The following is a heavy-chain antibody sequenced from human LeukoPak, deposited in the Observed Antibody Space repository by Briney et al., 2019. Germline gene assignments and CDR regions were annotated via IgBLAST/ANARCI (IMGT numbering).Heavy chain of an antibody. CDR3: AKDGQPNDYGDY. D-gene: IGHD2-8*01. CDR2: IRYDGSNK. Sequence: GGSLRLSCAASGFTFSSYGMHWVRQAPGKGLEWVAFIRYDGSNKYYADSVKGRFTISRDNSKNTLYLQMNSLRAEDTAVYYCAKDGQPNDYGDYWGQGTLVTVSS. V-gene: IGHV3-30*02. CDR1: GFTFSSYG. J-gene: IGHJ4*02.